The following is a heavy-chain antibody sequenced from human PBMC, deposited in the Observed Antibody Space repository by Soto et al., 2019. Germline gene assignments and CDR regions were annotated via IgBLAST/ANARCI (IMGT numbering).Heavy chain of an antibody. CDR2: IYHSGST. D-gene: IGHD3-10*01. CDR1: GGSISSSNW. Sequence: PSETLSLTCAVSGGSISSSNWWSWVRQPPGKGLEWIGEIYHSGSTNYNPSLKSRVTISVDKSKNQFSLKLSSVTAADTAVYYCARERITMVRGVIITHYGMDVWGQGTTVTVSS. J-gene: IGHJ6*02. CDR3: ARERITMVRGVIITHYGMDV. V-gene: IGHV4-4*02.